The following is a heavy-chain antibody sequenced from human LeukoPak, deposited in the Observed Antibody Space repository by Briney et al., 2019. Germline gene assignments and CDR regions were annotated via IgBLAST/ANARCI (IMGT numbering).Heavy chain of an antibody. J-gene: IGHJ3*01. CDR1: GFTVSSNY. CDR2: IYSDGNT. V-gene: IGHV3-53*01. D-gene: IGHD3-16*01. Sequence: GGSLRLSCAASGFTVSSNYMSWVRQAPGKGLEWVSVIYSDGNTYYADSVKGRFTISRDNSKNTLYLQMNSLRAEDTAVYYCARGWGSNVYASAFDVWGQGTMVTVSS. CDR3: ARGWGSNVYASAFDV.